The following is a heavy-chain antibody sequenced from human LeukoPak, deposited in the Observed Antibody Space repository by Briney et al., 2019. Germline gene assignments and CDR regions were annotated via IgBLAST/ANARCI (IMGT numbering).Heavy chain of an antibody. J-gene: IGHJ4*02. CDR3: ARVYSYDSTGYFDYYFDY. CDR2: ITSSSYT. CDR1: RFTFSDYY. D-gene: IGHD3-22*01. V-gene: IGHV3-11*05. Sequence: KPGGSLRLSCAASRFTFSDYYMSWIRQAPGKGLEWVSYITSSSYTNYADSVKGRFTISRDNAKNSLYLQMNSLRAEDTAVYYCARVYSYDSTGYFDYYFDYWGQGTLVTVSS.